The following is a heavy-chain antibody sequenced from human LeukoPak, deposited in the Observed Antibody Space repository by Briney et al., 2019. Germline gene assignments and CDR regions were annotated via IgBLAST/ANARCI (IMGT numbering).Heavy chain of an antibody. J-gene: IGHJ4*02. CDR1: GFTFSNYA. CDR2: ISSGGTYE. Sequence: PGGSLRLSCAASGFTFSNYAMHWVRQAPGKGLEWVSLISSGGTYEYYADSVKGQFTISRDNSKNTLYLQLNSLRAEDTAVYYCARDSTYYYDSGSSGPHYFDNWGQGTLVTVSS. D-gene: IGHD3-10*01. V-gene: IGHV3-30*01. CDR3: ARDSTYYYDSGSSGPHYFDN.